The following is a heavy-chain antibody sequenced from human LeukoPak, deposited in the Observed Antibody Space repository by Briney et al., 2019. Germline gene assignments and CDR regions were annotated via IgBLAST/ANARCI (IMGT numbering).Heavy chain of an antibody. CDR3: ARGVHSVLEWLSSLYYYYGMDV. V-gene: IGHV1-46*01. D-gene: IGHD3-3*01. CDR1: GYTFTSYY. Sequence: ASVKVSCKASGYTFTSYYMHWVRQAPGQGLEWMGIINPSGGSTSYAQKFQGRVTMTRDTSTSTVYMELSSLRYEDTAVYYCARGVHSVLEWLSSLYYYYGMDVWGQGTTVTVPS. J-gene: IGHJ6*02. CDR2: INPSGGST.